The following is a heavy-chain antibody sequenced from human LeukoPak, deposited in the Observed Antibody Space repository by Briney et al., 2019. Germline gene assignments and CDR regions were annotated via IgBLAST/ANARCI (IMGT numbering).Heavy chain of an antibody. CDR2: IIPIFGTA. D-gene: IGHD1-26*01. Sequence: SVKVSCKASGGTFSSYAISWARQAPGQGLEWMGGIIPIFGTANYAQKFQGRVTITADESTSTAYMELSSLRSEDTAVYYCARDRFRVGATTSYFDYWGQGTLVTVSS. V-gene: IGHV1-69*13. CDR1: GGTFSSYA. J-gene: IGHJ4*02. CDR3: ARDRFRVGATTSYFDY.